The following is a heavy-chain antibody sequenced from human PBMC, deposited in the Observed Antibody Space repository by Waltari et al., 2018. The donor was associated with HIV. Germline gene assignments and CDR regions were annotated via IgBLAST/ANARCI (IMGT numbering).Heavy chain of an antibody. V-gene: IGHV3-30*18. Sequence: QVQLVESGGGVVQPGRSLRLSCAASGFTFSSYGMHWVRQAPGKGLEWVAVISYDGSNKYYADSVKGRFTISRDNSKNTLYLQMNSLRAEDTAVYYCAKDFGQQLEGWFDPWGQGTLVTVSS. CDR3: AKDFGQQLEGWFDP. D-gene: IGHD6-13*01. CDR1: GFTFSSYG. CDR2: ISYDGSNK. J-gene: IGHJ5*02.